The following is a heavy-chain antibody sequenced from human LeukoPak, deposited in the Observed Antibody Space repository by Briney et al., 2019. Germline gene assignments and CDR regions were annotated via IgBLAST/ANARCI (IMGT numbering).Heavy chain of an antibody. V-gene: IGHV1-2*02. CDR1: TYTFTDYY. CDR3: ARDLGSGWSNWFDA. D-gene: IGHD6-19*01. Sequence: GASVKVSCKASTYTFTDYYMHWVRQAPGQGLEWMGWINPNSGGTNYAQKFQGRVTMTRDTSISTAYMELSRLRSDDTAVYYRARDLGSGWSNWFDAWGQGTLVTVSS. CDR2: INPNSGGT. J-gene: IGHJ5*02.